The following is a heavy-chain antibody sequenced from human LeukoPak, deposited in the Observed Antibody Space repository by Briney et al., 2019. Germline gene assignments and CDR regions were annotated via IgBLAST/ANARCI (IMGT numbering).Heavy chain of an antibody. V-gene: IGHV3-7*01. CDR1: GFTFSSYW. CDR3: ARASYSSSWFPTYFDY. J-gene: IGHJ4*02. D-gene: IGHD6-13*01. Sequence: GGSLRLSCAASGFTFSSYWMSWVCQAPGKGLEWVANIKQDGSEKYYVDSVKGRFTISRDNGKNSLYLQMNSLRAEDTAVYYCARASYSSSWFPTYFDYWGQGTLVTVSS. CDR2: IKQDGSEK.